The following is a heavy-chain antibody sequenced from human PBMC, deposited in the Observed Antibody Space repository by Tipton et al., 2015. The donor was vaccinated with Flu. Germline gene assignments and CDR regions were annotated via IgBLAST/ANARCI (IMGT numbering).Heavy chain of an antibody. D-gene: IGHD3-22*01. Sequence: SLRLSCAASGFTFSSYEMNWVRQAPGKGLEWVSYISSSGSTIYYADSVKGRFTISRDNAKNSLYLQMNSLIAEYTAVYYCARVIVVIGDWGQGTLVTVSS. J-gene: IGHJ4*02. CDR3: ARVIVVIGD. CDR2: ISSSGSTI. CDR1: GFTFSSYE. V-gene: IGHV3-48*03.